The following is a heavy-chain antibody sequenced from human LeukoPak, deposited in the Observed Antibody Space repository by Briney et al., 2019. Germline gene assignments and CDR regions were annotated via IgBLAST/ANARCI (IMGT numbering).Heavy chain of an antibody. CDR2: INPNSGGT. V-gene: IGHV1-2*06. D-gene: IGHD6-19*01. CDR1: GGTFSSYA. Sequence: ASVKVSCKASGGTFSSYAISWVRQAPGQGLEWMGRINPNSGGTNYAQKFQGRVTMTRDTSISTAYMELSRLRSDDTAVYYCAFEVLSSGWVSWGQGTLVTVSS. CDR3: AFEVLSSGWVS. J-gene: IGHJ5*02.